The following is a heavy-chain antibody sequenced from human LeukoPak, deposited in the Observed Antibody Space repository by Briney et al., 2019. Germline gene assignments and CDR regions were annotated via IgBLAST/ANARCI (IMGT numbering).Heavy chain of an antibody. CDR1: GYTFTGYY. D-gene: IGHD6-13*01. V-gene: IGHV1-2*06. Sequence: GASVKVSCKASGYTFTGYYMHWVRQAPGQGLEWMGRINPNSGGTNYAQKFQGRVTMTRDTSISTAYMELSRLRSDDTAVYYCAALIAAAGPGYGMDVWGQGTTVTVSS. J-gene: IGHJ6*02. CDR3: AALIAAAGPGYGMDV. CDR2: INPNSGGT.